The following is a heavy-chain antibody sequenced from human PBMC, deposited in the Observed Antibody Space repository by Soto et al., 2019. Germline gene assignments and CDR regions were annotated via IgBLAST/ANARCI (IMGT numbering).Heavy chain of an antibody. Sequence: QITLKESGPTLVKPTQTLTLTCTFSGFSLSSSGVGVGWIRQPPGKALEWLALIYWDDDKRYNPSLKSRLTITKDTSKNQVVLTMTNMDPVDTATYYCAHREEWTNYYFYGMDVWGQGTTVTVSS. D-gene: IGHD2-8*01. CDR2: IYWDDDK. CDR1: GFSLSSSGVG. V-gene: IGHV2-5*02. J-gene: IGHJ6*02. CDR3: AHREEWTNYYFYGMDV.